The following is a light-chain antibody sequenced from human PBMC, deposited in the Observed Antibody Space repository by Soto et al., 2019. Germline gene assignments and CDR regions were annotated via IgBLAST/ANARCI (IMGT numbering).Light chain of an antibody. CDR2: AAS. CDR1: QGIGKD. V-gene: IGKV1-6*01. CDR3: LQDYSYPWT. Sequence: AIQMTQSPSSLSASVGDSVTIICRASQGIGKDLGWYQQKPGKAPELLIYAASSLQSGVPSRFSGSGSGTDFTLTISSLQPEDFATYYCLQDYSYPWTFGQGTKVEIK. J-gene: IGKJ1*01.